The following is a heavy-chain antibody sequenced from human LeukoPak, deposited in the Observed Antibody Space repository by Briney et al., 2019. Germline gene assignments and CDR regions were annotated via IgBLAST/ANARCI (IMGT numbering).Heavy chain of an antibody. CDR2: IYTSGST. J-gene: IGHJ6*03. V-gene: IGHV4-4*07. CDR1: GGSISSYY. D-gene: IGHD5-18*01. Sequence: SETLSLTCTVSGGSISSYYWSWIRQPAGKGLEWIGRIYTSGSTNYNPSLKSRVTMSVDTSKNQFSLKLSSVTAADTAVYYCARGGGYSYGPAATHYYHYYMDVWGKGATVTVSS. CDR3: ARGGGYSYGPAATHYYHYYMDV.